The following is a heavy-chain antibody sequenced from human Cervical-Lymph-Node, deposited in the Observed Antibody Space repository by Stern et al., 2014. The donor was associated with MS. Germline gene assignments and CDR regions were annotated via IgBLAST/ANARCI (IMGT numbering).Heavy chain of an antibody. CDR1: GFTVSRDY. J-gene: IGHJ4*02. Sequence: EVQLVQSGGGVIQPGGSLRLSCTASGFTVSRDYMTRVRQAPGKGLEWVSLITNVGSTFYTDSVKGRFTISRDDSKTTVYLHMTSLRAEDTAMYYCARDTSSPERSDWWGQGTLVTVSS. CDR3: ARDTSSPERSDW. D-gene: IGHD1-1*01. V-gene: IGHV3-53*01. CDR2: ITNVGST.